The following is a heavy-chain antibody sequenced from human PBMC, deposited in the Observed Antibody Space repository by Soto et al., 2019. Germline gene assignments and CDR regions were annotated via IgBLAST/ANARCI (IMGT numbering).Heavy chain of an antibody. Sequence: ASVKVSCKASGGTFSSYAISWVRQAPGQGLEWMGGIIPIFGNTGYAQKFQGRVTMTRNTSISTAYMELSSLRSEDTAVYYCARGRADYYDSSGYYWSWFDPWGQGTLVTVSS. D-gene: IGHD3-22*01. J-gene: IGHJ5*02. CDR2: IIPIFGNT. CDR1: GGTFSSYA. V-gene: IGHV1-8*02. CDR3: ARGRADYYDSSGYYWSWFDP.